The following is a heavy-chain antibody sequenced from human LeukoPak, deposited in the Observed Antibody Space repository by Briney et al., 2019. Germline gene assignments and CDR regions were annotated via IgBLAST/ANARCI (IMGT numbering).Heavy chain of an antibody. J-gene: IGHJ4*02. CDR1: GFTFSSYG. D-gene: IGHD3-10*01. Sequence: PGGPLRLSCAASGFTFSSYGMHWVRQAPGKGLEWVAVIWYDGSHKYYADSVKGRFTISRDNSKNTLHLQMNSLRAEDTAVYYCARDLLLWFGELSGDSDYWGQGTLVTVSS. V-gene: IGHV3-33*01. CDR3: ARDLLLWFGELSGDSDY. CDR2: IWYDGSHK.